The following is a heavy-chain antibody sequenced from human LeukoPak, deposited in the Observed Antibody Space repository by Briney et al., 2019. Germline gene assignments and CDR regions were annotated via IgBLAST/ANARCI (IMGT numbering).Heavy chain of an antibody. V-gene: IGHV4-34*01. CDR2: INHSGST. CDR1: GGSFSGYY. CDR3: ARYAPLWVLTYYYYMDV. J-gene: IGHJ6*03. D-gene: IGHD3-10*01. Sequence: PSETLSLTCAVYGGSFSGYYWSWIRQPPGKGLEWIGEINHSGSTNYNPSLKSRVTISVDTSKNQFSLKLSSVTAADTAVYYCARYAPLWVLTYYYYMDVWGKGTTVTVSS.